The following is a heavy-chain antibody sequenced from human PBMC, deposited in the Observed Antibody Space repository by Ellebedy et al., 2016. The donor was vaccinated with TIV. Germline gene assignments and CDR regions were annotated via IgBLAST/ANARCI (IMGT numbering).Heavy chain of an antibody. V-gene: IGHV1-69*04. CDR2: IIPILGIA. CDR1: GGTFSSYA. D-gene: IGHD2-15*01. J-gene: IGHJ4*02. CDR3: ARDRLRYCSGGSCYYFDY. Sequence: AASVKVSCKASGGTFSSYAISWVRQAPGQGLEWMGRIIPILGIANYAQKFQGRVTITADKSTSTAYMELSSLRSEDTAVYYCARDRLRYCSGGSCYYFDYWGQGTLVTVSS.